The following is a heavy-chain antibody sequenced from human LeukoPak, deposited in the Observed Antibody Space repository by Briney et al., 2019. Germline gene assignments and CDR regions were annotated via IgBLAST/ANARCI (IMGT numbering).Heavy chain of an antibody. D-gene: IGHD3-16*01. V-gene: IGHV1-46*01. Sequence: GASVKLSCTASGYTFTSYYMHWVRQAPGQGLEWMGIINHSGGSTCYAEKVQGRVTITRDTSTNTVYMELNSLRSEDTAVYYCAKKLGIWGSYSTFDYWGQGTRVTVSS. CDR2: INHSGGST. CDR1: GYTFTSYY. CDR3: AKKLGIWGSYSTFDY. J-gene: IGHJ4*02.